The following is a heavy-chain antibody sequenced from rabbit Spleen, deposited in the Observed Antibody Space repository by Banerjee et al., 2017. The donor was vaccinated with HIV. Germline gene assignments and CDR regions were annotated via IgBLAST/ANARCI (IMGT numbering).Heavy chain of an antibody. Sequence: QSLEESGGDLVKPEGSLTLTCTASGFSFSSAYYMYWVRQAPGKGLELIAWIGTRDGSTYYASWVNGRFTISSHNAQNTLYLQLNSLTVADTATYFCVREAGYGGYGDGNLWGPGTLVTVS. CDR1: GFSFSSAYY. CDR2: IGTRDGST. CDR3: VREAGYGGYGDGNL. D-gene: IGHD6-1*01. V-gene: IGHV1S40*01. J-gene: IGHJ4*01.